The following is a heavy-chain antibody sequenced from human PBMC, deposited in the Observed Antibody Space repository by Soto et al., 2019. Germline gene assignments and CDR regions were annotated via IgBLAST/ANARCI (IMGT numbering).Heavy chain of an antibody. D-gene: IGHD3-9*01. CDR3: AKDESIRYFGCGWYYFDY. J-gene: IGHJ4*02. CDR2: ISGSGGST. CDR1: GFTFSSYA. Sequence: EVQLLESGGGLVQPGGSLRLSCAASGFTFSSYAMSWVRQAPGKGLEWVSAISGSGGSTYYADSVKGRFTISRDNSKNTLYLSMNSMRAEDTVVYYCAKDESIRYFGCGWYYFDYWGQGTLVTVSS. V-gene: IGHV3-23*01.